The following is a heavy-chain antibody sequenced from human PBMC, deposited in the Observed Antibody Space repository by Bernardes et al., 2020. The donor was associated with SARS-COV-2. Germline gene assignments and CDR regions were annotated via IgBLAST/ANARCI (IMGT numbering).Heavy chain of an antibody. Sequence: GSLRLSCEASAFPFGDHSMNWVRQVPGQGLEWVSSISGSSSYRYYADSVRGRFTISRDNAKNSLFLQMNSLRVDDTAVYYCARDRGRAPLMYWHFDLWGRGTLVTVSS. CDR1: AFPFGDHS. J-gene: IGHJ2*01. V-gene: IGHV3-21*06. D-gene: IGHD3-10*01. CDR3: ARDRGRAPLMYWHFDL. CDR2: ISGSSSYR.